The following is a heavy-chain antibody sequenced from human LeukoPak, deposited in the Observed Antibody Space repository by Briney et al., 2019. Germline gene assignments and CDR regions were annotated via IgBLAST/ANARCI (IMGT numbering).Heavy chain of an antibody. V-gene: IGHV3-74*01. CDR2: ISPTGSTT. J-gene: IGHJ4*02. D-gene: IGHD6-6*01. CDR1: GFTFSNYW. CDR3: ARGPNSNWSGLDF. Sequence: GGSLRLSCAASGFTFSNYWMHWVRQAPGKGLVWVSRISPTGSTTSYADSVKGRFTASRDNAKNTLYLQVNNLRAEDTAVYYCARGPNSNWSGLDFWGQGTLLTVSS.